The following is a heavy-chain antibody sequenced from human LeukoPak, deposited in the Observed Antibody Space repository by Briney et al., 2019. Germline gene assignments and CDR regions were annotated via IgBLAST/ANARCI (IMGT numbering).Heavy chain of an antibody. J-gene: IGHJ5*02. D-gene: IGHD3-22*01. Sequence: GVSLRLSCAASGFTFSSYWMSWVRQAPGKGLEWVANIRQDGNEEYYVESVEGRFTISRDNAKNSLFLQMSSLRAEDTAVYYCVRRLGYYDSSGYYGDHWGQGSLVTVSS. V-gene: IGHV3-7*01. CDR1: GFTFSSYW. CDR3: VRRLGYYDSSGYYGDH. CDR2: IRQDGNEE.